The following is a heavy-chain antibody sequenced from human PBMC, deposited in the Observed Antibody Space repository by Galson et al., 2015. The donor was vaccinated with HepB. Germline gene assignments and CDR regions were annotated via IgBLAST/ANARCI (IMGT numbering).Heavy chain of an antibody. CDR1: GYSISSGYY. J-gene: IGHJ6*02. Sequence: SETLSLTCAVSGYSISSGYYWGWIRQPPGKGLEWIGSIYHSGSTYYNPSLKSRVTISVDTSKNQFSLKLSSVTAADTAVYYCARDGKVATFYYGMDVWGQGTTVTVSS. V-gene: IGHV4-38-2*02. CDR3: ARDGKVATFYYGMDV. CDR2: IYHSGST. D-gene: IGHD5-12*01.